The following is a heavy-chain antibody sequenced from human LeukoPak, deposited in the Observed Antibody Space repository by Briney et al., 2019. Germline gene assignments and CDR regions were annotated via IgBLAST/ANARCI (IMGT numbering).Heavy chain of an antibody. V-gene: IGHV3-30*03. CDR1: GFTFSSYG. J-gene: IGHJ4*02. CDR2: ISYDGSYK. CDR3: ATVTLFRGGYYFDY. D-gene: IGHD3-10*02. Sequence: TGGSERLSCAASGFTFSSYGMHWVRQAPGKGLEWVAVISYDGSYKYYADSVKGRFTISRDNSKDTLYLQMNSLKVEDTAVYYCATVTLFRGGYYFDYWAQRTLVTVSS.